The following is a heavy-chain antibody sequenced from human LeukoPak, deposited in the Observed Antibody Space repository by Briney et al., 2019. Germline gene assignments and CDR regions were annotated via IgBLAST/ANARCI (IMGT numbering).Heavy chain of an antibody. D-gene: IGHD1-1*01. CDR1: GFTFSSYE. CDR3: ATTRRLRIDPVPESFHH. Sequence: GGSLRLSCAASGFTFSSYEMNWVRQAPGKGLEWVSYISSNGSTIYYADSVKGRFTISRDNAKNSLYLPMDSLSAQDRAVYYCATTRRLRIDPVPESFHHWGKGTPVTVSS. V-gene: IGHV3-48*03. J-gene: IGHJ1*01. CDR2: ISSNGSTI.